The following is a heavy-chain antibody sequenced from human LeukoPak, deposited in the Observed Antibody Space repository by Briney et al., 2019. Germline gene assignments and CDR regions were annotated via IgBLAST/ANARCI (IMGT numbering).Heavy chain of an antibody. CDR3: TRSWHAFDI. CDR1: GFTFGDYA. J-gene: IGHJ3*02. Sequence: GGSLRLSCTASGFTFGDYAMSWVRQAPGKGLEWVGFIRSKAYGGTTEYAASVKGRFIISRDDSKSIAYLQMNSLKTEDTAVYYRTRSWHAFDIWGQGTMVTVSS. CDR2: IRSKAYGGTT. V-gene: IGHV3-49*04.